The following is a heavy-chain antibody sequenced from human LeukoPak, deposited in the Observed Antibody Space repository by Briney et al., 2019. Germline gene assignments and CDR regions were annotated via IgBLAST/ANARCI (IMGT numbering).Heavy chain of an antibody. V-gene: IGHV3-74*01. CDR1: GFTFSNYW. Sequence: AGGSLRLSCAASGFTFSNYWMHWVRQAPGKGLVWVSRINSDGSSTTYADSVKGRFTVSRDNAKKTLDLQMNSLRAEDTAVYYCARRDYFDPWGQGTLVTVSS. D-gene: IGHD4-11*01. CDR2: INSDGSST. J-gene: IGHJ5*02. CDR3: ARRDYFDP.